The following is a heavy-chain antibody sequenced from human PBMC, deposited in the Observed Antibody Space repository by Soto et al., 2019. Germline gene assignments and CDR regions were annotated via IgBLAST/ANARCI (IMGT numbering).Heavy chain of an antibody. CDR3: AGAPGWLIEN. J-gene: IGHJ4*02. V-gene: IGHV3-7*04. CDR2: IKQDGSQK. CDR1: GFTFSTYW. Sequence: EVQLVESGGGLVQPGGSLRLSCAASGFTFSTYWMFWVRQAPGKGLQWVATIKQDGSQKLYVDSVKGRFTISRDNANNSLHLQMNSLRVEDTAVYYCAGAPGWLIENWGQGTLVTVSS. D-gene: IGHD5-12*01.